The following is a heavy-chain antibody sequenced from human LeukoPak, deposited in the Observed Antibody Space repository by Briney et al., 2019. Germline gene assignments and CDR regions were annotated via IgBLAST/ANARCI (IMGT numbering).Heavy chain of an antibody. CDR1: GYTFTSYD. Sequence: ASAKVSCKASGYTFTSYDINWVRQATGLGLEWMGWMNPNSGNTGYAQKFQGRVTMTRNTSISTAYMELSSLRSEDTAVYYCARFAANDFWSGYYPFYYYYYMDVWGKGTTVTVSS. D-gene: IGHD3-3*01. V-gene: IGHV1-8*01. J-gene: IGHJ6*03. CDR2: MNPNSGNT. CDR3: ARFAANDFWSGYYPFYYYYYMDV.